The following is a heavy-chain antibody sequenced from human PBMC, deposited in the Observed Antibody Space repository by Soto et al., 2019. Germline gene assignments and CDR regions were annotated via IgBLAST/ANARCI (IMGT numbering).Heavy chain of an antibody. CDR2: IDSGGTT. CDR1: GITVSSNY. CDR3: GRGGGIVATIRRGFDF. Sequence: EVQLVESGGGLVQPGGSLRLSCAASGITVSSNYMSWVRQAPGKGLEWVSVIDSGGTTYYPDSVKGRFTLSRDNSKNSLYLQMMSMGAEDTAVYYCGRGGGIVATIRRGFDFWGQGTLVTVSS. J-gene: IGHJ4*02. V-gene: IGHV3-66*01. D-gene: IGHD5-12*01.